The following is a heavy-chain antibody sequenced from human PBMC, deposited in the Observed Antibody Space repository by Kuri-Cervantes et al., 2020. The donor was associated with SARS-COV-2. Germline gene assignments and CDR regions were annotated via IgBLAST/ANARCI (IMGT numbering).Heavy chain of an antibody. V-gene: IGHV4-30-4*08. CDR2: IYYTGST. Sequence: SETLSPTCTVSGGSISSGDYYWSWIRQPPGKGREWIGYIYYTGSTHYNPSLMSRVTVTVDTSKYQFSLKLSSVTAAVTAVYYCASGYGSGSYYVQIDIWGQGTTVTVSS. D-gene: IGHD3-10*01. CDR3: ASGYGSGSYYVQIDI. J-gene: IGHJ3*02. CDR1: GGSISSGDYY.